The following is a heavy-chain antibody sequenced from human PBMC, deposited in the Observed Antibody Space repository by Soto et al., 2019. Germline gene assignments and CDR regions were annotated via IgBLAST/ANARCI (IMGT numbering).Heavy chain of an antibody. J-gene: IGHJ4*02. V-gene: IGHV3-7*01. Sequence: EVYLVESGGGLVQPGASLRLSCAASGFTFSSYWMTWARQAPGKGLEWVANINQDGSEKYYVDSVRGRFSISRDNAKNSLSLQMSSLRAEETAVYYCAKDLTYYGSAPGSDYNPISNAYWGQGTLVTVSS. CDR2: INQDGSEK. CDR3: AKDLTYYGSAPGSDYNPISNAY. D-gene: IGHD3-10*01. CDR1: GFTFSSYW.